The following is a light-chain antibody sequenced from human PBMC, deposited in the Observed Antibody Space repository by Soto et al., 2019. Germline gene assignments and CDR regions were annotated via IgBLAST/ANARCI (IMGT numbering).Light chain of an antibody. CDR1: QSLVYSDGNTY. Sequence: DVVMTQSPLSLPVTLGQPASISCRASQSLVYSDGNTYWDWVQQRPGQSPRRLIYKVSIRDSGVLDRVRCSGSATDCTLKISRGEPEDVGVYYWMQHTHLPWTFGQGTKVEF. CDR2: KVS. J-gene: IGKJ1*01. V-gene: IGKV2-30*01. CDR3: MQHTHLPWT.